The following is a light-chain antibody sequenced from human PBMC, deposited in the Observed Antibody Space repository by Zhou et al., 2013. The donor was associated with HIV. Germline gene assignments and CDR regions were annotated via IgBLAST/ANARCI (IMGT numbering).Light chain of an antibody. J-gene: IGKJ2*01. Sequence: DIQMTQSPSSLYASVGDRVTITCRASQTISSFLNWFQQKPGKAPKLLIYGASSLQSGVPSRFSGSGFGTDFTLTINRLHPEDFATYYCQQANRFPQTFGQGTKVEIK. CDR3: QQANRFPQT. CDR1: QTISSF. CDR2: GAS. V-gene: IGKV1-39*01.